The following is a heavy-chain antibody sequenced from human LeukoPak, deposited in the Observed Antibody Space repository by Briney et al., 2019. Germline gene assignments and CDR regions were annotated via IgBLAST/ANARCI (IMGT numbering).Heavy chain of an antibody. CDR3: ARTYDSSAPFDY. Sequence: SLRLSCAASGFTFTKYGMHWVRQAPGKGLEWVAVIWYDGSNEYYRDSVKGRFTISGDNSKNTLYLQMNSLRAEDTAVYYCARTYDSSAPFDYWGQGTLVTVSS. J-gene: IGHJ4*02. CDR2: IWYDGSNE. D-gene: IGHD3-22*01. CDR1: GFTFTKYG. V-gene: IGHV3-33*03.